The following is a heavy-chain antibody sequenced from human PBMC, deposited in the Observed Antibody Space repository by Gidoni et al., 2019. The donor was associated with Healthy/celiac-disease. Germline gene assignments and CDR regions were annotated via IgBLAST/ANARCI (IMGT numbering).Heavy chain of an antibody. CDR2: ISAYNGNT. D-gene: IGHD6-19*01. CDR1: GYTFTSYG. J-gene: IGHJ5*02. Sequence: QVQLVQSGAEVKKPGASVKVSCKASGYTFTSYGISWVRQAPGQGLEWMGWISAYNGNTNYAQKLQGRVTMTTDTSTSTAYMELRSLRSDDTAVYYCARGLYPPGIAVDGKNWFDPWGQGTLVTVSS. V-gene: IGHV1-18*01. CDR3: ARGLYPPGIAVDGKNWFDP.